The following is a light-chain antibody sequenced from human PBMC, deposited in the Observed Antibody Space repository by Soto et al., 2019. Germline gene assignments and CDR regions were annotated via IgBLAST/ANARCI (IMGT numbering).Light chain of an antibody. CDR2: QNN. Sequence: HCVLKRAPSGTAAPLPEGRIPRPRRNSNIGNNFVSWYQQLPGTAPKHLIYQNNKRPSGIPDRFSGSKSGTSATLAITGLQTGDEADYYCGTWDSSLSAGVFGTGTKVTVL. CDR3: GTWDSSLSAGV. CDR1: NSNIGNNF. V-gene: IGLV1-51*02. J-gene: IGLJ1*01.